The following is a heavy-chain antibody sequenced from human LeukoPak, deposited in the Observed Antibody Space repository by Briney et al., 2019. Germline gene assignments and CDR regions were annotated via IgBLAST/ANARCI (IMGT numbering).Heavy chain of an antibody. CDR3: ARVAYYDFWSGYWGYFDY. V-gene: IGHV1-18*01. CDR2: ISAYNGNT. D-gene: IGHD3-3*01. CDR1: GYTFPSYG. J-gene: IGHJ4*02. Sequence: ASVKVSCMASGYTFPSYGISWVRQAPGQGLEWMGWISAYNGNTNYAQKLQGRVTMTTDTSTSTAYMELRSLRSDDTAVYYCARVAYYDFWSGYWGYFDYWGQGTLVTVSS.